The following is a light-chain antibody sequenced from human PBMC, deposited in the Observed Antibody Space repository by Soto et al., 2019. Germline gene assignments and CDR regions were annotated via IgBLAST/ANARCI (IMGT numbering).Light chain of an antibody. CDR3: QGWDSSSDHVV. CDR1: NIGSKS. CDR2: YDS. J-gene: IGLJ2*01. V-gene: IGLV3-21*04. Sequence: SYELTQPPSVSVAPGKTARITCGGNNIGSKSVHWYQQKPGQAPVLVIYYDSDRPSGIPERFSGSNSGNTATLTISRVEAGDEADCYCQGWDSSSDHVVFGGGTKLTVL.